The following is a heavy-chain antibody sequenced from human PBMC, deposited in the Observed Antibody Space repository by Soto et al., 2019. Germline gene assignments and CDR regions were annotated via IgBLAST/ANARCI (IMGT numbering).Heavy chain of an antibody. J-gene: IGHJ4*02. V-gene: IGHV3-74*01. Sequence: EVQLVESGGGLVQPGESLRLSCAASGFTFSNYWMLWVRQAPGKGLVWVSRIDSDGSRITYADFVKGRFTISRDNAKNTVYLHMNSLTAEDTAVYYCVRTSLVVAVATREDFWGQGTLVTVYS. D-gene: IGHD2-15*01. CDR3: VRTSLVVAVATREDF. CDR2: IDSDGSRI. CDR1: GFTFSNYW.